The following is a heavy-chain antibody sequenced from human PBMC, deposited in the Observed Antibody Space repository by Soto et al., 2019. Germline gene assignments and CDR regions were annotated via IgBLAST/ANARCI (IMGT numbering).Heavy chain of an antibody. V-gene: IGHV4-31*02. CDR2: IYYSGST. D-gene: IGHD3-22*01. CDR1: RSSPSSGGYY. CDR3: ARDPAYYYDSSPI. Sequence: TLSLTXTVCRSSPSSGGYYWSWIHQHPGKGLEWIGYIYYSGSTYYYPSLKSRVTISVDTCKNQFSLKLSSVTAADTAVYYCARDPAYYYDSSPIWGQGTMVTVSS. J-gene: IGHJ3*02.